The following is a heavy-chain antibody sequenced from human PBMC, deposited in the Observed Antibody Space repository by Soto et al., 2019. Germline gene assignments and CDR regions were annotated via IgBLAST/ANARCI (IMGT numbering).Heavy chain of an antibody. CDR1: GASISSNNW. D-gene: IGHD2-21*02. Sequence: QVQLQESGPGLVKPSGTLSLTCAVSGASISSNNWWTWVRHPPGKGLEWIGEIYHSGSTNYNPSLESRVTISVDKSKNQFSLKLTSVTAADTALYYCARIDYAGDSRVAVDVWGQGTMVTVSS. CDR2: IYHSGST. V-gene: IGHV4-4*02. CDR3: ARIDYAGDSRVAVDV. J-gene: IGHJ3*01.